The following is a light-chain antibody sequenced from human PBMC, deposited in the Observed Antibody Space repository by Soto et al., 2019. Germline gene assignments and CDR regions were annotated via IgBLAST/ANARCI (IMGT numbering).Light chain of an antibody. CDR3: KQRSNWPPYT. J-gene: IGKJ2*01. Sequence: EIVLTQSPATLSLSPGERATLSCRASQSVSSYLAWYQQKPGQAPRLLIYDASNRATGIPARFNGSGSGTDFTLTISSLEPEDFAVYYCKQRSNWPPYTFGQGTKLEIK. CDR2: DAS. V-gene: IGKV3-11*01. CDR1: QSVSSY.